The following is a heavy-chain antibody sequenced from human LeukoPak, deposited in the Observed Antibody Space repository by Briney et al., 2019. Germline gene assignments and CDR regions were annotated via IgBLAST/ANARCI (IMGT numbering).Heavy chain of an antibody. CDR3: AKDSGDYGDYIGWFDP. CDR2: IKQDGSEK. CDR1: GFTFSSYW. D-gene: IGHD4-17*01. J-gene: IGHJ5*02. V-gene: IGHV3-7*01. Sequence: GGSLRLSCAASGFTFSSYWMSWVRQAPGKGLEWVANIKQDGSEKYYVDSVKGRFTISRDNAKNSLYLQMNSLRAEDTAVYYCAKDSGDYGDYIGWFDPWGQGTLVTVSS.